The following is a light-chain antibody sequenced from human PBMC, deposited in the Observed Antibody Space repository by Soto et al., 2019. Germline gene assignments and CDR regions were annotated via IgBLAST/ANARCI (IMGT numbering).Light chain of an antibody. V-gene: IGKV1-5*01. J-gene: IGKJ1*01. CDR3: QQYNNWPPWT. Sequence: DIRLTQSPSTQSASIGDRVTITCRASQSIDKKLAWYQQTPGQAPKLLIFDVSTLQSGVPSRFSGSGSGTDFSLSIDSLQPDDVATYYCQQYNNWPPWTFGQGTKVDIK. CDR1: QSIDKK. CDR2: DVS.